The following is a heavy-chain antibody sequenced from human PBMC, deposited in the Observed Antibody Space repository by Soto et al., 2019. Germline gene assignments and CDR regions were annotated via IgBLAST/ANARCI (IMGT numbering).Heavy chain of an antibody. CDR3: ARGSSWVSDQ. V-gene: IGHV2-5*02. J-gene: IGHJ4*02. CDR2: IYWDDTK. CDR1: GFSLSTSAVG. Sequence: QITLKESGPTLVKPTQTLTLTCTFSGFSLSTSAVGVNWIRQPPGKPLEWLALIYWDDTKHYRSALKNRLTITKATTQNPLTLTLTNMETLDTATYYCARGSSWVSDQWGQGTLVTVSS. D-gene: IGHD6-13*01.